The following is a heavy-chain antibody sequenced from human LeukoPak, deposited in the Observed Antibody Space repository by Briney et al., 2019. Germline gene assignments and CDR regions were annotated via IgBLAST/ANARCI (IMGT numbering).Heavy chain of an antibody. J-gene: IGHJ4*02. CDR1: GFSFSSYN. CDR2: MSARSGTR. CDR3: VRAYGSGSYGYGY. V-gene: IGHV3-48*01. D-gene: IGHD3-10*01. Sequence: GGSLRLSCAASGFSFSSYNMNWVRQAPGKGLECLSYMSARSGTRYYADSVEGRFTISRDNAKNSLYLQMNSLRAEDTAVYYCVRAYGSGSYGYGYWGQGTLVTVSS.